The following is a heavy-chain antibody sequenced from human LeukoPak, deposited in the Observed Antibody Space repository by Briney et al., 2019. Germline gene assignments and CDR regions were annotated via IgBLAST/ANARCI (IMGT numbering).Heavy chain of an antibody. CDR1: GFTFSSYP. Sequence: PGGSLRLSCAASGFTFSSYPMHWVRQAPGKGPEYVSAISGNGGSTYYADSVKGRFTISRDNSKNTVYLQMGSLRPEDMAAYYCARVGYKNGGADYFDYWGQGTLVTVSS. V-gene: IGHV3-64*02. CDR3: ARVGYKNGGADYFDY. J-gene: IGHJ4*02. D-gene: IGHD3-22*01. CDR2: ISGNGGST.